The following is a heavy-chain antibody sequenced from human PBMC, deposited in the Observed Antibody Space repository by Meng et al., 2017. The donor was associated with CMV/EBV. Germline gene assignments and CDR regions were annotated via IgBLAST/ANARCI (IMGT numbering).Heavy chain of an antibody. D-gene: IGHD4-17*01. CDR1: GLPISNYW. CDR3: RLGHYSQD. V-gene: IGHV3-7*02. CDR2: IKNDGSER. J-gene: IGHJ4*02. Sequence: YLVDVGGSLVQPGGSLRLSCAASGLPISNYWMSWVRQAPGKGLEWVANIKNDGSERYYVDSVKGRFSISRDNADNSLYLQMNNLRAEDTAVYYCRLGHYSQDWGQGTLVTVSS.